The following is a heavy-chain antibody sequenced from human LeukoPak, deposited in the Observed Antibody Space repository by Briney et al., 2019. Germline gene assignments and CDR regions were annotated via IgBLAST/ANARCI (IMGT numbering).Heavy chain of an antibody. CDR3: AKGRTYYYDSSAYPRPDAFDI. D-gene: IGHD3-22*01. CDR1: GFTFDDYA. J-gene: IGHJ3*02. Sequence: GRSLRLSCAASGFTFDDYAMHWVRQAPGKGLEWVSSISWHSGSIGYADSVKGRFTISRDNAKNSLYLQMNSLRVEDMALYYCAKGRTYYYDSSAYPRPDAFDIWGQGTMVTVSS. V-gene: IGHV3-9*03. CDR2: ISWHSGSI.